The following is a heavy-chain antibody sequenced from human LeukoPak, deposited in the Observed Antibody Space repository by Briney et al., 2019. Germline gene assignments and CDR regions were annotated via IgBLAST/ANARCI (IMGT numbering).Heavy chain of an antibody. J-gene: IGHJ4*02. CDR2: IYYSEST. CDR1: GGSISSYY. CDR3: ARDPFLGSPGY. Sequence: SETLSLTCTVSGGSISSYYWSWIRQPPGKGLEWIGYIYYSESTNYNPSLKSRVTISVDTSKNQFSLKLSSVTAADTAVYYCARDPFLGSPGYWGQGTLVTVSS. V-gene: IGHV4-59*01. D-gene: IGHD7-27*01.